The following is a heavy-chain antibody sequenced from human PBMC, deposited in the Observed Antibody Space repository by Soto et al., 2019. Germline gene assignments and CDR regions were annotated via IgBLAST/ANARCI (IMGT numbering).Heavy chain of an antibody. D-gene: IGHD3-16*01. CDR1: GGSINSSNYY. Sequence: QLQLQESGPGLVKPSETLSLTCTVSGGSINSSNYYWGWIRQSPGVGLEWIGSVYSGGRAYYNPSLKSRITISLDTSKSQLFLKLNSVTATDTAVYYCARRVMLRGKVSDCWGQGTLVTVSS. V-gene: IGHV4-39*01. CDR2: VYSGGRA. J-gene: IGHJ4*02. CDR3: ARRVMLRGKVSDC.